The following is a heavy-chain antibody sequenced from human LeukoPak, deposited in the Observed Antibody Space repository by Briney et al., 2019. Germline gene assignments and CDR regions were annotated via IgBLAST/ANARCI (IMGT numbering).Heavy chain of an antibody. D-gene: IGHD5-24*01. Sequence: SVKVSCKASGGTFSSYAISWVRQAPGQGLEWMGGIIPIFGTANYAQKFQGRVTITADKSTSTAYMGLSSLRSEDTAVYYCARRDGYGAYDIWGQGTMVTVSS. CDR2: IIPIFGTA. CDR1: GGTFSSYA. CDR3: ARRDGYGAYDI. J-gene: IGHJ3*02. V-gene: IGHV1-69*06.